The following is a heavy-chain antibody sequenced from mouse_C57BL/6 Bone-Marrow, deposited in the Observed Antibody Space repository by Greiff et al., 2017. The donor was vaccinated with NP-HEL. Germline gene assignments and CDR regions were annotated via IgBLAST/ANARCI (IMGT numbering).Heavy chain of an antibody. V-gene: IGHV1-59*01. CDR3: ARDDGYYDWYFDV. CDR2: IDPSDSYT. Sequence: VQLQQPGAELVRPGTSVKLSCKASSYTFTSYWMHWVKQRPGQGLEWIGVIDPSDSYTNYNQKFKGKATLTVDTSSSTAYMQLSSLTSEDSAVYYCARDDGYYDWYFDVWGTGTTVTVSS. D-gene: IGHD2-3*01. J-gene: IGHJ1*03. CDR1: SYTFTSYW.